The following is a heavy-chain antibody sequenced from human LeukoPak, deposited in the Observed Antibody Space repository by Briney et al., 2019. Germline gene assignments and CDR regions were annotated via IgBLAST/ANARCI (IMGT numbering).Heavy chain of an antibody. CDR3: ARDLVGAADY. CDR1: GFTFSSYG. D-gene: IGHD1-26*01. J-gene: IGHJ4*02. Sequence: GGSLRLSCAASGFTFSSYGMNWVRQAPGKGLEWVSYISSSSSTIYYADSVKGRFTISRDNAKNSLYLQMNSLRAEDTAVYYCARDLVGAADYWGQGTLVTVSS. V-gene: IGHV3-48*01. CDR2: ISSSSSTI.